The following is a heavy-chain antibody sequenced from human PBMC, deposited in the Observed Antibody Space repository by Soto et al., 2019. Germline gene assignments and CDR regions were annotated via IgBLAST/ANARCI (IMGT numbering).Heavy chain of an antibody. Sequence: QVQLQESGPGLVKPSQTLSLTCTVSGGSISSGGYYWSWIRQHPGKGLEWIGYIYYSGSTYYNPYLKSRVTKSVDTSKNQFSLKLSSVTAADTAVYYCARDNIGIVVVPAAIGAVAFDIWGQGTMVTVSS. V-gene: IGHV4-31*03. D-gene: IGHD2-2*01. CDR1: GGSISSGGYY. CDR2: IYYSGST. J-gene: IGHJ3*02. CDR3: ARDNIGIVVVPAAIGAVAFDI.